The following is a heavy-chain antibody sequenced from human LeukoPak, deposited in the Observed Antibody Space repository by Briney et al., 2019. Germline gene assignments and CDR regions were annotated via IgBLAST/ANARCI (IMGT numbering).Heavy chain of an antibody. Sequence: GGSLRLSCAASGFTFSSYEMNWVRQAPGKGLEWVSYISSSGSTIYYADSVKGRFTISRDNAKNSLYLQMNSLRVEDTALYFCARDATTATGTVYMDVWGKGTTVTISS. CDR3: ARDATTATGTVYMDV. J-gene: IGHJ6*03. V-gene: IGHV3-48*03. D-gene: IGHD6-13*01. CDR1: GFTFSSYE. CDR2: ISSSGSTI.